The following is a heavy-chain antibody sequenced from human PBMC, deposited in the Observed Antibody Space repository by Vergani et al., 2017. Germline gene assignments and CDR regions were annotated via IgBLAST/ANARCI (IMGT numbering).Heavy chain of an antibody. J-gene: IGHJ5*02. CDR3: ARSIGYCAGATCRAYYFDH. D-gene: IGHD2-21*01. V-gene: IGHV1-46*02. CDR2: LNPTTGHT. CDR1: GYIFKNYY. Sequence: QGQLAQSGAEVKKPGSSVKVSCKASGYIFKNYYIHWLRQAPGQAFEWMGILNPTTGHTTSAQKFMGRVDMTRDPSTDTSTRTVQMTLSSLRSEDTAVYYCARSIGYCAGATCRAYYFDHWGQGTRVTVSS.